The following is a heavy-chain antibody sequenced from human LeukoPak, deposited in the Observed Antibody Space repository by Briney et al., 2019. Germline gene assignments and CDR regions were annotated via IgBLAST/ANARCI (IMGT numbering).Heavy chain of an antibody. CDR3: TTAEYGDFWSGYYNDYYYYYGMDV. CDR2: IESKTDGGTT. V-gene: IGHV3-15*04. Sequence: GGSLRLSCAASGFIFSNAWMSWVRQAPGKGLEWVGRIESKTDGGTTDYAAPVKGRFTISRDDSKNTLYLQMNSLKTEDTAVYYCTTAEYGDFWSGYYNDYYYYYGMDVWGQGTTVTVSS. J-gene: IGHJ6*02. D-gene: IGHD3-3*01. CDR1: GFIFSNAW.